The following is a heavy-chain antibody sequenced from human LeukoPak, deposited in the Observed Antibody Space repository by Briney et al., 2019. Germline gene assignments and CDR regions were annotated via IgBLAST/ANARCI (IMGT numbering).Heavy chain of an antibody. J-gene: IGHJ4*02. CDR2: IYRGGNT. CDR3: ARGEYYSDTSSYFDY. D-gene: IGHD3-22*01. V-gene: IGHV3-53*05. Sequence: AGGSLRLSCAASGFIVSDNYMGWVRQAPGKGLEWVSFIYRGGNTYYADSVKGRFTISRDNSKNTLFVQMSSLRAEDTAVYYCARGEYYSDTSSYFDYWGQGTLVTVSS. CDR1: GFIVSDNY.